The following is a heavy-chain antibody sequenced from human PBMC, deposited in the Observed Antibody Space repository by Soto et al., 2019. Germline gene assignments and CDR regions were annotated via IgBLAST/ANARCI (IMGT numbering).Heavy chain of an antibody. CDR3: ARHFTSIAARPEYYYYGMDV. CDR2: LYPGDSDT. V-gene: IGHV5-51*01. Sequence: PGESLKISCKGSGYSFTSYWIGWVRQMPGKGLEWMGILYPGDSDTRYSPSFQGQVTISADKSISTAYLQWSSLKASDTAMYYCARHFTSIAARPEYYYYGMDVWGQGTTVTVSS. CDR1: GYSFTSYW. J-gene: IGHJ6*02. D-gene: IGHD6-6*01.